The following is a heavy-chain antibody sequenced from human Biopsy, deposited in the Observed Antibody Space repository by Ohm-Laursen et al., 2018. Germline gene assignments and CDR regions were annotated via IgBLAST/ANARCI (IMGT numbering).Heavy chain of an antibody. CDR2: IYNTETT. J-gene: IGHJ5*02. CDR3: ARHPTGFWFDP. CDR1: GGSISSSTTYY. V-gene: IGHV4-39*01. Sequence: SETLSLTCTVSGGSISSSTTYYWAWLRQPPGKGLEWIGSIYNTETTFHNPSLKSRVTISVDTSTNQFSLKVSSATAADTALYFCARHPTGFWFDPWGHGTLVTVSS.